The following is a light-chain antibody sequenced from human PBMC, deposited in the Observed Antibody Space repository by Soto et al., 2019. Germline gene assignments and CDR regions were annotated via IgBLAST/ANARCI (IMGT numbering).Light chain of an antibody. CDR1: QSISSW. J-gene: IGKJ2*01. V-gene: IGKV1-5*03. CDR3: QQYNSYSGYT. Sequence: DIQMTQSHSTLSASVGDRVTITCRASQSISSWLAWYQQKPGKAPKPLIYKASNLESGVPSRFSGSGSGTEFSLIISSLQPHDFATYYCQQYNSYSGYTFGQGTKLEIK. CDR2: KAS.